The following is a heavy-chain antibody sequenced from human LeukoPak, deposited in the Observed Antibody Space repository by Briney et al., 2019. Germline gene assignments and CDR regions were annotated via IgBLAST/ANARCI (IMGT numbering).Heavy chain of an antibody. Sequence: KPSETLSLTCAVYGGSFSGYYWSWIRQPPGKGLEWIGEINHSGSTNYNPSLKGRVTISVDTSKNQFSLKLNSVTAADTAVYYCARRTYGDYMSYWGQGTLVTVSS. D-gene: IGHD4-17*01. CDR3: ARRTYGDYMSY. V-gene: IGHV4-34*01. CDR2: INHSGST. CDR1: GGSFSGYY. J-gene: IGHJ4*02.